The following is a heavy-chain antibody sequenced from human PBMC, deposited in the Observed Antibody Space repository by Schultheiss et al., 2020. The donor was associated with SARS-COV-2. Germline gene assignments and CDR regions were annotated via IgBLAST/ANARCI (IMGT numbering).Heavy chain of an antibody. CDR3: VRPHDYYFYYMDV. CDR2: ISSDSKYI. J-gene: IGHJ6*03. V-gene: IGHV3-21*05. Sequence: GGSLRLSCAASGFTFSSYAMSWVRQAPGKGLEWVSYISSDSKYIYYTDSVKGRFTISRDNAKNTLFLQMSSLRAEDTAVYYCVRPHDYYFYYMDVWGKGTTVTVSS. CDR1: GFTFSSYA.